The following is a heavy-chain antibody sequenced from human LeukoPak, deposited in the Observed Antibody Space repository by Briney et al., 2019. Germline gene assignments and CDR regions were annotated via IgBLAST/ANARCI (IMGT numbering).Heavy chain of an antibody. Sequence: GGSLRLSCAVSGFTVSSNYMSWVRQAPGKGLEWVSIIYSGGSTFYADSVKGRFTISRDNSKNTLYLQMNSLRAEDTAVYYCARGGSYLSAFDIWGQGTMVTVSS. V-gene: IGHV3-53*01. CDR3: ARGGSYLSAFDI. D-gene: IGHD1-26*01. J-gene: IGHJ3*02. CDR1: GFTVSSNY. CDR2: IYSGGST.